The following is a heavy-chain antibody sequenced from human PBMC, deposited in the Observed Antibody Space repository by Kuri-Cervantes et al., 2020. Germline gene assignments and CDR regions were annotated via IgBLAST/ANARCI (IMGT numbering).Heavy chain of an antibody. CDR2: IYYSGST. V-gene: IGHV4-59*04. D-gene: IGHD4-11*01. CDR3: ARSTYSNYEAYYYGMDV. CDR1: GGSISSYY. J-gene: IGHJ6*02. Sequence: SETLSLTCTVSGGSISSYYWSWIRQPPGKGLEWVGSIYYSGSTYYNPSLKSRVTISVDTSKNQFSLKLSSVTAADTAVYYCARSTYSNYEAYYYGMDVWGQGTTVTVSS.